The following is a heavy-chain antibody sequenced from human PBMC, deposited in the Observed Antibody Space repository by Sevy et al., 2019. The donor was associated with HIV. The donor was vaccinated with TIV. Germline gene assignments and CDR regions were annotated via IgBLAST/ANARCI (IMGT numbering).Heavy chain of an antibody. D-gene: IGHD1-26*01. CDR2: ISSRRSYT. Sequence: GGSLRLSCAASGFSISDYYMSWIRQAPGKGPQWISYISSRRSYTNYADSVKGRFTISRDNAKNSLYLQMNSLRAEDAAVYYCARCRVVAADYYFDYWGRGTLVTVSS. J-gene: IGHJ4*02. V-gene: IGHV3-11*06. CDR1: GFSISDYY. CDR3: ARCRVVAADYYFDY.